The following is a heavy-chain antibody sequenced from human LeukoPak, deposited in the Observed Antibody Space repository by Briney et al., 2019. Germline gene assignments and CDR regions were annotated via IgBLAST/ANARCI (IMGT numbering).Heavy chain of an antibody. V-gene: IGHV1-46*01. CDR1: GGTFSSYA. CDR2: INPSGGST. Sequence: ASVKVSCKASGGTFSSYAISWVRQAPGQGLEWMGIINPSGGSTSYAQKFQGRVTMSRDMSTSTVYMELSSLRSEDTAVYYCARDPNYSSGYYSFDYWGQGTLVTVSS. CDR3: ARDPNYSSGYYSFDY. D-gene: IGHD3-22*01. J-gene: IGHJ4*02.